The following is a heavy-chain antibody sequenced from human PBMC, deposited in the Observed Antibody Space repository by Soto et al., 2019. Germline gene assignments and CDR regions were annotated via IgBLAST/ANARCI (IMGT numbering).Heavy chain of an antibody. Sequence: QVQLVEAGGGVVQPGRSLRLSCAASGFTFSNYGMHWVRQAPXXGXEWVAGIWYDGSNKYYADSVKGRXTISRDNSKNTLXLQMNSLRAEDXAVYXCAREDYGDSHDYWGQGTLVTVSS. CDR1: GFTFSNYG. D-gene: IGHD4-17*01. V-gene: IGHV3-33*01. CDR3: AREDYGDSHDY. J-gene: IGHJ4*02. CDR2: IWYDGSNK.